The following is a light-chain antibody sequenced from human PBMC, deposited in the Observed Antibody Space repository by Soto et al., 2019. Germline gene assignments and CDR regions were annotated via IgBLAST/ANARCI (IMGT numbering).Light chain of an antibody. CDR3: QQYGGSPFT. J-gene: IGKJ3*01. Sequence: EIVLTQSPGTLSLSPGERATPSCRASQSVSVNSLAWYQQKGGQAPRLLIYAASTRATGVPDRFSGTWSGTDFALTISRPETDDSAVYYCQQYGGSPFTFGPGTKVDIK. V-gene: IGKV3-20*01. CDR2: AAS. CDR1: QSVSVNS.